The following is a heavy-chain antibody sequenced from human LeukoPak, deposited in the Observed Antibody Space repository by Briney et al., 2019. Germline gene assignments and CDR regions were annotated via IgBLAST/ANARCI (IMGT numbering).Heavy chain of an antibody. Sequence: GGSLRLSCAASEFTFSSFAMSWVRQPPGKGLEWVSTISSSGGSTFYAESVKGRFTISRDNNENTLYLQMNSLRVEDTAVYYCARAHRDGYTEGYFDYWGQGTLVTVSS. J-gene: IGHJ4*02. V-gene: IGHV3-23*01. CDR3: ARAHRDGYTEGYFDY. CDR1: EFTFSSFA. D-gene: IGHD5-24*01. CDR2: ISSSGGST.